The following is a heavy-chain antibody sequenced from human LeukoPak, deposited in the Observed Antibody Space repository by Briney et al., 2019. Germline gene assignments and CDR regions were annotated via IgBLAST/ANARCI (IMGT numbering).Heavy chain of an antibody. CDR3: ARKYEQT. J-gene: IGHJ4*02. D-gene: IGHD2-2*01. CDR1: ESTFRSYS. V-gene: IGHV3-48*02. Sequence: GGSLRPSCTAFESTFRSYSMSWARKAPGNELEWVSYLGSGSDTISYADSVKGRFTISRDNAKSSLYLQVNSLRDEDTAVYYCARKYEQTWGQGTLVTVSS. CDR2: LGSGSDTI.